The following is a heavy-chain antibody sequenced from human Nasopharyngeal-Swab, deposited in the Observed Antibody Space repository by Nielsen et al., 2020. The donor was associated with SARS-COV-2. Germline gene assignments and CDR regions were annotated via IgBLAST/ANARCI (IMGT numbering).Heavy chain of an antibody. CDR1: GFTFSSYA. J-gene: IGHJ4*02. Sequence: GESLKISCAASGFTFSSYAMSWVRQAPGKGLEWVSYISSSSSTIYYADSVKGRFTISRDNAKNSLYLQMNSLRAEDTAVYYCAREGYYDSSGYYPYDYWGQGTLVTVSS. V-gene: IGHV3-48*04. CDR2: ISSSSSTI. CDR3: AREGYYDSSGYYPYDY. D-gene: IGHD3-22*01.